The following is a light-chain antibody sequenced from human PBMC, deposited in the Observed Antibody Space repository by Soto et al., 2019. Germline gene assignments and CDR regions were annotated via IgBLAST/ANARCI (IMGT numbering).Light chain of an antibody. Sequence: QSVLTQPPSVSGAPGQRVIISCTGSSSNIGAGRDVHWYRQFPGEAPKFLISDSNHRPSGVPDRFSVSKSGASASLAITGLRAEYEGDYFCQSYGTSLSGLYVFGTVTKLTVL. J-gene: IGLJ1*01. CDR1: SSNIGAGRD. CDR3: QSYGTSLSGLYV. V-gene: IGLV1-40*01. CDR2: DSN.